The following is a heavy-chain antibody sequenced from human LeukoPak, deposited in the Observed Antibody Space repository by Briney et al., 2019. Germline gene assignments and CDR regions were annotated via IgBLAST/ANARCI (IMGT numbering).Heavy chain of an antibody. CDR1: GFTFSYYW. CDR2: IKEDGSEN. CDR3: VRNSYGSGSTPLGP. Sequence: GGSLRLSCAASGFTFSYYWMSWVRQAPGKGLEWVANIKEDGSENYSVDSVKGRFTISRDNAKNSLYLQMNSLRAEDTAMYYCVRNSYGSGSTPLGPWGQGTLVTVSS. J-gene: IGHJ5*02. D-gene: IGHD3-10*01. V-gene: IGHV3-7*01.